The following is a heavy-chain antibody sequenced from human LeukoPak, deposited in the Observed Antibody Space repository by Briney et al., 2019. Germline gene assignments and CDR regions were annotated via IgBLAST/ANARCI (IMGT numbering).Heavy chain of an antibody. CDR3: TRHLWGRNYFDY. CDR2: IRTKAYGGTT. J-gene: IGHJ4*02. Sequence: GRSLRLSCTASGFTFGDYLMNGVRQAPGKGLEWVGFIRTKAYGGTTEYAASVKGRFSISRDDSKSIAYLQMNSLKTEDTAVYFCTRHLWGRNYFDYWGQGTLVTVSS. D-gene: IGHD2/OR15-2a*01. CDR1: GFTFGDYL. V-gene: IGHV3-49*04.